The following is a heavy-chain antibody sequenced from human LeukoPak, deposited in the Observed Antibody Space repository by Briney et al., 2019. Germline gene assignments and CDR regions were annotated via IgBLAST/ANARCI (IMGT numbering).Heavy chain of an antibody. Sequence: GGSLRLSCAASGFSVRSNYMSWVRQAPGKGLVWVSIIYSGDNAYYSYSVKGRFTISRDNSENTPYLQMNSLRAEDTAVYYCASYGDYWYAFHIWGQGTMVTVSS. V-gene: IGHV3-53*01. J-gene: IGHJ3*02. CDR1: GFSVRSNY. D-gene: IGHD4-17*01. CDR3: ASYGDYWYAFHI. CDR2: IYSGDNA.